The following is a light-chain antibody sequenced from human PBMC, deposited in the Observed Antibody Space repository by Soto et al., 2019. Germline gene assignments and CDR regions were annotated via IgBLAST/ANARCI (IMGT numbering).Light chain of an antibody. Sequence: DIVMTQSPLSLPVTPGEPASISCRSSQSLLHSNGYNYLDWYLQKPGQSPQLLIYLGSNRASGVPGRFSGSGSGTDFTLKISRVEADDVGVYYCMQGIQLPSTFGQGTRLEIK. CDR2: LGS. J-gene: IGKJ5*01. CDR3: MQGIQLPST. CDR1: QSLLHSNGYNY. V-gene: IGKV2-28*01.